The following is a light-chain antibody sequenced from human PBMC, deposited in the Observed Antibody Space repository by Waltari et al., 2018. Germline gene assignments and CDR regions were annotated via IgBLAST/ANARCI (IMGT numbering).Light chain of an antibody. V-gene: IGLV3-25*03. J-gene: IGLJ3*02. CDR2: KDT. CDR3: LSADSSGTSKV. Sequence: SYELTQPPSGSVSPGQTARITCSGDALPKQYAFWYQQKPGQAPVLIIDKDTQRPSGIPEGFSGSSSGTTDTMTISGGQAEDEADYYCLSADSSGTSKVFGGGTKLTVL. CDR1: ALPKQY.